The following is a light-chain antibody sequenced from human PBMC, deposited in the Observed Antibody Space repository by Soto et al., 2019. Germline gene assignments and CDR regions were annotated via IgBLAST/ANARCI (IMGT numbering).Light chain of an antibody. J-gene: IGKJ1*01. CDR3: QQYGSSPT. V-gene: IGKV3-20*01. CDR1: QSVSSYF. Sequence: EIVLTQSPGTLSSSPGERATLSCRASQSVSSYFLAWYQQKPGQTPRLLIYGASSRATGIPDRFSGSGSGTDFSLTISRLEPGDFAVYYCQQYGSSPTFGQGTKVE. CDR2: GAS.